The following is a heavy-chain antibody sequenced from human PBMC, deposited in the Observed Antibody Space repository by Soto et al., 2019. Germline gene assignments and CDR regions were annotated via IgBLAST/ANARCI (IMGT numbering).Heavy chain of an antibody. V-gene: IGHV3-23*01. Sequence: GGSLRLSCAASGFTFSSYAMSWVRQAPGKGLEWVSAISGSGGSTYYADSVKGRFTISRDNSKNTLYLQMNSLRAEDTAVYYCAKVMTIVVVPPFDYWGQGTLVTAPQ. CDR1: GFTFSSYA. CDR2: ISGSGGST. D-gene: IGHD3-22*01. CDR3: AKVMTIVVVPPFDY. J-gene: IGHJ4*02.